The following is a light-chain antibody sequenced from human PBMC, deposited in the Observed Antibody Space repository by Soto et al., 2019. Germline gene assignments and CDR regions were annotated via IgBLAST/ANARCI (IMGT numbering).Light chain of an antibody. CDR1: SSDVGGYNY. Sequence: QSVLTQPRSVSGSPGQSVAISCTGTSSDVGGYNYVSWYQQYPGKAPKVMIFDVDKRPSGVPDRFSGSKSGNTASLTISGLQAEDEADYYCCSYAGRYTYLFGTGTKVTVL. CDR2: DVD. J-gene: IGLJ1*01. V-gene: IGLV2-11*01. CDR3: CSYAGRYTYL.